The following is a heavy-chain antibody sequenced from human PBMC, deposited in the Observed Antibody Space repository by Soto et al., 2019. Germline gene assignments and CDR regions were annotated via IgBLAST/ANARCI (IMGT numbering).Heavy chain of an antibody. D-gene: IGHD3-22*01. CDR1: GYTFTSYA. V-gene: IGHV1-3*01. J-gene: IGHJ4*02. CDR2: INAGNGNT. CDR3: ARDSPIDYNDSSGYYWGYFEY. Sequence: ASVKVSCKASGYTFTSYAMHWVRQAPGQRLEWMGWINAGNGNTKYSQKFQGRVTITRDTSASTAYMELSSLRSEDTAVYYCARDSPIDYNDSSGYYWGYFEYWGQGTLVTVSS.